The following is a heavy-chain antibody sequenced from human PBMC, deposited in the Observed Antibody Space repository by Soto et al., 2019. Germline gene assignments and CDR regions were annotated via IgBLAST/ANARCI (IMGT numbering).Heavy chain of an antibody. J-gene: IGHJ4*02. Sequence: AGEPLSLCSAASGGPFSNYEMNLVRHAPGEGLEWVSYINSDGITIYYAAHVKGRFTISRDDSKKTLYVQMDSLKTEDTAIYYCATEHAVYWGQGAMVTVSA. CDR2: INSDGITI. CDR3: ATEHAVY. V-gene: IGHV3-15*01. CDR1: GGPFSNYE.